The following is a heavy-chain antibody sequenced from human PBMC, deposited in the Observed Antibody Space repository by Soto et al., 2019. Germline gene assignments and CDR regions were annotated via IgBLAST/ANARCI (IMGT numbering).Heavy chain of an antibody. Sequence: GGSLRLSCAASGFTFSSYGMHWVRQAPGKGLEWVAVIWYDGSNKYYADSVKGRFTISRDNSKNTLYLQMNSLRAEDTAVYYCARDPGPTTSRFDYWGQGTLVTVSS. CDR3: ARDPGPTTSRFDY. V-gene: IGHV3-33*01. CDR1: GFTFSSYG. J-gene: IGHJ4*02. CDR2: IWYDGSNK. D-gene: IGHD6-13*01.